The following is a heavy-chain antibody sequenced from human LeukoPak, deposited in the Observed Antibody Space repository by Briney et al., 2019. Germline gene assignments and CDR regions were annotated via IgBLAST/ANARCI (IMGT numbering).Heavy chain of an antibody. V-gene: IGHV3-30*18. CDR2: ISYDGSNE. J-gene: IGHJ4*02. CDR1: GFTFSNYG. CDR3: GKDPGKFWSGHDY. Sequence: PGGSLRLSCAASGFTFSNYGMHWVRQAPDKGLEWVTVISYDGSNEYYADSVKGRFTVSRDNSKNTLYLQMISLRGEDTAVYYCGKDPGKFWSGHDYWGQGTLVTVSS. D-gene: IGHD3-3*01.